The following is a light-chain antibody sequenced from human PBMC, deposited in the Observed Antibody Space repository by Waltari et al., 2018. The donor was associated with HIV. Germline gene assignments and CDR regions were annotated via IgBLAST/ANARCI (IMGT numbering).Light chain of an antibody. J-gene: IGLJ2*01. V-gene: IGLV1-51*01. CDR1: TPTIGNNF. CDR3: GTWDTSLNAGV. Sequence: QSVLTQPPAVSAAPGQKVAIACPGTTPTIGNNFVCWYQKLQGTAPKLLIFDNHKRPSGVSDRFSASKSGTSATLAITGLHTGDEAEYYCGTWDTSLNAGVFGGGTKVSVL. CDR2: DNH.